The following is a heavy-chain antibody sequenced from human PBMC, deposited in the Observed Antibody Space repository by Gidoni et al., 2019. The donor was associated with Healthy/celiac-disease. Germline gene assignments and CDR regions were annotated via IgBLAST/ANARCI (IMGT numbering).Heavy chain of an antibody. V-gene: IGHV3-15*07. Sequence: LEWVGRIKSKTDGGTTDYAAPVKGRFTISRDDSKNTLYLQMNSLKTEDTAVYYCTTYYYDSSGLEDYWGQGTLVTVSS. CDR3: TTYYYDSSGLEDY. CDR2: IKSKTDGGTT. J-gene: IGHJ4*02. D-gene: IGHD3-22*01.